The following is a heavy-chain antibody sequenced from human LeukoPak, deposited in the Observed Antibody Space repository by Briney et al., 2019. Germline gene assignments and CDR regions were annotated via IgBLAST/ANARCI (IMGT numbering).Heavy chain of an antibody. J-gene: IGHJ5*02. V-gene: IGHV4-59*01. CDR2: IYYSGST. CDR3: ARGGGCSGGSCYRLLRPGTGGWFDP. D-gene: IGHD2-15*01. Sequence: PSETLSLTCTVSGGSISSYYWSWIRQPPGKGLEWIGYIYYSGSTNYNPSLKSRVTISVDTSKNQFSLKLSSVTAADTAVYYCARGGGCSGGSCYRLLRPGTGGWFDPWGQGTLVTVSS. CDR1: GGSISSYY.